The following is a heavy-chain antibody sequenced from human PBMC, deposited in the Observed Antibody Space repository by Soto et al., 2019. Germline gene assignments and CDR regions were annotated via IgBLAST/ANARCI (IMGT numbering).Heavy chain of an antibody. CDR1: GFTFSRFV. J-gene: IGHJ4*02. CDR2: INGNGDRT. CDR3: ARVPDLDFCTRTSCLYYFDY. Sequence: DVQLLESGGGLVQPGGSLRLSSVASGFTFSRFVMNQVRQAPGKGREWVSTINGNGDRTYHADSVMGRLIISRDNSMYTLYLHMTSLRADDTAVYYCARVPDLDFCTRTSCLYYFDYWGQGAVVTVSS. V-gene: IGHV3-23*01. D-gene: IGHD2-2*01.